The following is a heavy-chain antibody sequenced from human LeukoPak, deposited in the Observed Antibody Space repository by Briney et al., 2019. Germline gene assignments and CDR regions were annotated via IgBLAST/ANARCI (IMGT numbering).Heavy chain of an antibody. CDR3: ARDQYCGGDCHGYYYYYMDV. Sequence: SETLSLTCTVSGGSISSYYWSWIRQPPGKGLEWIGYIYYSGSTNYNPSLKSRVTISVDTSKNQFSLKLSSVTAADTAVYYCARDQYCGGDCHGYYYYYMDVWGKGTTVTVSS. CDR2: IYYSGST. D-gene: IGHD2-21*01. J-gene: IGHJ6*03. CDR1: GGSISSYY. V-gene: IGHV4-59*01.